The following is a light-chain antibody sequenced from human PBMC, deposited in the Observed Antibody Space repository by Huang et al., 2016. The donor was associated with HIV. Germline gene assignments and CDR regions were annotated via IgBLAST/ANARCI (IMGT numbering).Light chain of an antibody. J-gene: IGKJ5*01. CDR1: EGIGRW. CDR3: QQANSFPIT. Sequence: DIQMTQSPSYVSATVGDTFTITCRATEGIGRWLAWYQQKPGEAPNLLIDAASTLHSGVPSRFSGSGSGTDFTLTISGLRPEDFATYYCQQANSFPITFGRGTRLEIK. CDR2: AAS. V-gene: IGKV1-12*01.